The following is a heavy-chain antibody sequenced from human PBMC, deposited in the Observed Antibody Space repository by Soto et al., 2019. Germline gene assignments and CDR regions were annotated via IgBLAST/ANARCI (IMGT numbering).Heavy chain of an antibody. CDR2: IGSSGSTI. J-gene: IGHJ4*02. CDR3: ARATYSSSYYFDS. D-gene: IGHD6-6*01. V-gene: IGHV3-48*03. Sequence: EVQLVESGGGLVQPGGSLRLSCAASGFTFSSFEMNWVRQAPGEGLEWVSKIGSSGSTIWYADSVKGRFTISRDNAKNSLYLQMNSLRGEDTAVYYCARATYSSSYYFDSWGQGTLVTVSS. CDR1: GFTFSSFE.